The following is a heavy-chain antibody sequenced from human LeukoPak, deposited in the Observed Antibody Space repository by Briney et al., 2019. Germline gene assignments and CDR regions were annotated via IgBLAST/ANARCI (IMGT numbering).Heavy chain of an antibody. CDR1: GYTFTSYG. V-gene: IGHV1-18*01. Sequence: ASVKVSCKASGYTFTSYGISWVRQAPGQGREWMGWIHAYKGNTNYAQKLQGRVTMTTDTSTSTAYMELRSLRSDDTAVYYCARDQQQLAPNYYYYYGMDVWGQGTTVTVSS. D-gene: IGHD6-13*01. CDR3: ARDQQQLAPNYYYYYGMDV. CDR2: IHAYKGNT. J-gene: IGHJ6*02.